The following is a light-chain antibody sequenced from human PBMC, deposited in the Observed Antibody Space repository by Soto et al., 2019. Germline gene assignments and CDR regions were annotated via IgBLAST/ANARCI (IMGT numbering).Light chain of an antibody. CDR3: QQRSNWPPT. Sequence: DIKMTQSPSTLSASVGDRVTITCRASQSIDTWLAWYQQKPGKAPNLLIYDASTLESGVPSRFSGGGSGTEFTLTISSLEPEDFAVYYCQQRSNWPPTFGQGTRLEIK. CDR2: DAS. V-gene: IGKV1-5*01. J-gene: IGKJ5*01. CDR1: QSIDTW.